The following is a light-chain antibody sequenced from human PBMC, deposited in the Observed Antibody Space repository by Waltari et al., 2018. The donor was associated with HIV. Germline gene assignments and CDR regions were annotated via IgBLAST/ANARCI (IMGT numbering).Light chain of an antibody. Sequence: QSALTQPASVSGSPGQSITISCTGTSSDVGAYNYVSWYQQHPGKAPKLMIYEVSNRPSGVSNRFSASKSGNTASLTISGLRAEDEADYYCSSYTTNNTRVFGGGTKLTVL. V-gene: IGLV2-14*03. CDR1: SSDVGAYNY. J-gene: IGLJ3*02. CDR3: SSYTTNNTRV. CDR2: EVS.